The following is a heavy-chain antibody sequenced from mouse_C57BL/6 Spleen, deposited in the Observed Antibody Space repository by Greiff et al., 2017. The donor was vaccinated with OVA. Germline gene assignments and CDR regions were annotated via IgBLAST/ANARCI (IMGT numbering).Heavy chain of an antibody. Sequence: QVQLQQSGAELARPGASVKLSCKASGYTFTSYGISWVKQRTGQGLEWIGEIYPRSGNTYYNEKFKGKATLTADKSSSTAYMELRSLTSEDSAVYFCARQGYDYAYFDYWGQGTTLTVSS. CDR2: IYPRSGNT. CDR3: ARQGYDYAYFDY. D-gene: IGHD2-4*01. CDR1: GYTFTSYG. J-gene: IGHJ2*01. V-gene: IGHV1-81*01.